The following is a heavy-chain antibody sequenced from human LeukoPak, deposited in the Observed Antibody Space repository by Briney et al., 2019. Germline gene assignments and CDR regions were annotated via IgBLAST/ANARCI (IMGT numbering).Heavy chain of an antibody. CDR1: GYSISSGYY. V-gene: IGHV4-38-2*02. Sequence: SETLSLTCTVSGYSISSGYYWGWIRPPPGKGLKWIGSFYHSGSMYYNPSLKSRVTISVDTSKNQFSLKLSSVTAADTAVYYCARPFYYDSRGAFDIWGQGTMVTVSS. CDR3: ARPFYYDSRGAFDI. D-gene: IGHD3-22*01. CDR2: FYHSGSM. J-gene: IGHJ3*02.